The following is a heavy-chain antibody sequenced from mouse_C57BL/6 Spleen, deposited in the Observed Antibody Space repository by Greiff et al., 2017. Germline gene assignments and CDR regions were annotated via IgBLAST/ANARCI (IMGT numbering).Heavy chain of an antibody. D-gene: IGHD3-3*01. J-gene: IGHJ4*01. Sequence: DVMLVESGGGLVKPGGSLKLSCAASGFTFSDYGMHWVRQAPEKGLEWVAYISSGSSTIYYADTVKGRFTISRDNAKNTLFLQMTSLRSEDTAMYYCARQRELGAMDYWGQGTSVTVSS. CDR2: ISSGSSTI. CDR3: ARQRELGAMDY. CDR1: GFTFSDYG. V-gene: IGHV5-17*01.